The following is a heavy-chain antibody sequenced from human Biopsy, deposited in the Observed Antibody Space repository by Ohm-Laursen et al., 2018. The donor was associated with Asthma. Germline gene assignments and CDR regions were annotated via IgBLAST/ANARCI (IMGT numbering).Heavy chain of an antibody. Sequence: SSVKVSCKASGGTFSNFGISWVRQAPGQGLEWLGGIMTVFGTTNYAQKFQGRVTITADESTSTAYMEVTSLRSEDTAIYYCARCQVGYSSGWSLLLKKIYYSGMDVWGQGTAVTVSS. CDR2: IMTVFGTT. J-gene: IGHJ6*02. CDR3: ARCQVGYSSGWSLLLKKIYYSGMDV. CDR1: GGTFSNFG. D-gene: IGHD6-19*01. V-gene: IGHV1-69*01.